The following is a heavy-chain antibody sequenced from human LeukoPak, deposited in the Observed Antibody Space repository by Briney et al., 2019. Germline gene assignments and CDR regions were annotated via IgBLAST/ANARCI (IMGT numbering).Heavy chain of an antibody. Sequence: PGGSLRLSCAASGFTFSTYAMHWVRQAPGKGLEWVAVISYDGNIKDYADSVKGRFTVSRDNSKNTLYLQMNSLSPQDTAVYYCAFGYSYGHDAFDIWGQGTMVTVSS. CDR2: ISYDGNIK. CDR1: GFTFSTYA. V-gene: IGHV3-30*04. CDR3: AFGYSYGHDAFDI. D-gene: IGHD5-18*01. J-gene: IGHJ3*02.